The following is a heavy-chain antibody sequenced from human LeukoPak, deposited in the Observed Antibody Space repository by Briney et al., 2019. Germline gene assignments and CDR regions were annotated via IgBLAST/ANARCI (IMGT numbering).Heavy chain of an antibody. Sequence: GRSLRLSCAASGFTFSSYAMHWVRQTPGKGLEWVAVISYDGSNKYYADSVKGRSTISRDNSKNTLYLQMNSLRAEDTAVYYCAKDRSCSGGSCYSYYYYGMDVWGQGTTVTASS. D-gene: IGHD2-15*01. J-gene: IGHJ6*02. CDR3: AKDRSCSGGSCYSYYYYGMDV. V-gene: IGHV3-30*04. CDR2: ISYDGSNK. CDR1: GFTFSSYA.